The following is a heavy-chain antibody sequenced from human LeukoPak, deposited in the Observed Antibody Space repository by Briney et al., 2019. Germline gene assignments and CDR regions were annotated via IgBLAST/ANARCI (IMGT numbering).Heavy chain of an antibody. CDR3: ARNPSYYCTNGICYPEY. D-gene: IGHD2-8*01. V-gene: IGHV1-3*01. J-gene: IGHJ4*02. CDR1: GYTFTSYA. CDR2: INVGNGNT. Sequence: EASVKVSCKASGYTFTSYAMHWVRQAPGQRLEWMGWINVGNGNTKYSQKFQGRVTITRDTSASTAYMELSSLKSEDTAVYYCARNPSYYCTNGICYPEYWGQGTLVTVSS.